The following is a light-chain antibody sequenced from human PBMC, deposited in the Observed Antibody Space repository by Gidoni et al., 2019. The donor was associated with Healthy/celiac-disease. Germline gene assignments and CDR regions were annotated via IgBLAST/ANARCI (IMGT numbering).Light chain of an antibody. CDR3: QVWDSSSDLHYV. CDR1: NSGSKS. V-gene: IGLV3-21*02. J-gene: IGLJ1*01. Sequence: SYVLTQPPSVSVAPGQTARITCGGNNSGSKSVHWYQQKPGQAPVLVVYDDSDRPSGIPERFSGSNSGNTATLTISRVEAGDEADYYCQVWDSSSDLHYVFGTGTKVTV. CDR2: DDS.